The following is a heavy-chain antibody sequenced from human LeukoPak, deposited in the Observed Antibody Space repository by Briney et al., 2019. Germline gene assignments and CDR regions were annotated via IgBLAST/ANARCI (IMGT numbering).Heavy chain of an antibody. Sequence: GASVKVSCKSSGYTFTGYYMHWVRQAPAQGLEWMGWINTNSGGTNYAQKFQGRVIMTRDTSISTAYMELSRLRSDDTAVYYCARDPPNYDFWSGTTGGDYWGQGTLVTVSS. CDR2: INTNSGGT. CDR3: ARDPPNYDFWSGTTGGDY. J-gene: IGHJ4*02. V-gene: IGHV1-2*02. D-gene: IGHD3-3*01. CDR1: GYTFTGYY.